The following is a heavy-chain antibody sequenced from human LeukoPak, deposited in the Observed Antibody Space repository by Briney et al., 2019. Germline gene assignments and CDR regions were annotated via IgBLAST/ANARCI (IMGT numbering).Heavy chain of an antibody. CDR1: GDSISSHY. V-gene: IGHV4-59*08. J-gene: IGHJ4*02. D-gene: IGHD1-26*01. CDR3: ATEGGYDSGSYY. CDR2: RSFSGIT. Sequence: SETLSLTCSVAGDSISSHYWSWIRQPPGKGLEWIGYRSFSGITNYNPSLKSRVTISVDTSKNQFSLKLSSVTAADTAVYYCATEGGYDSGSYYWGQGTLVTVSS.